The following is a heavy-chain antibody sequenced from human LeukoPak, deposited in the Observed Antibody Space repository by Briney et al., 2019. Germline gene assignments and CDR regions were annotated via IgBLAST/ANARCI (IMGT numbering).Heavy chain of an antibody. Sequence: SETLSLTCTVSGYSISSGYYWGWIRQPPGKGLEWIGSIYHSGSTYYNPSLKSRVTISVDTSKNQFSLKLSSVTAADTAVYYCAREGIVVVTGNWFDPWGQGTLVTVSS. V-gene: IGHV4-38-2*02. CDR1: GYSISSGYY. CDR2: IYHSGST. CDR3: AREGIVVVTGNWFDP. D-gene: IGHD3-22*01. J-gene: IGHJ5*02.